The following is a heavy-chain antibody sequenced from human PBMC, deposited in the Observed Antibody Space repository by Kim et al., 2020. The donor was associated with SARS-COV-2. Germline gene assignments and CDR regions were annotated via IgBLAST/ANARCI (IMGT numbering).Heavy chain of an antibody. CDR3: TVVPINFDY. Sequence: GGSLRLSCAASRFTFSSYGMHWVRQAPGKGLEWVAVISYDGSDIDYADSVKGRFTISRDNSRNTLYLQMNSLRAEDTAVYYCTVVPINFDYWGQGTLVTVSS. CDR2: ISYDGSDI. V-gene: IGHV3-30*03. J-gene: IGHJ4*02. CDR1: RFTFSSYG. D-gene: IGHD6-6*01.